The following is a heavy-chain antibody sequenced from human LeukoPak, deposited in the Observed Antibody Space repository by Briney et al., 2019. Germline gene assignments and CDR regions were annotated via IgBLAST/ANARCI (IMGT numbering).Heavy chain of an antibody. CDR1: GFTFSSYW. CDR2: SNSDGSST. D-gene: IGHD2-15*01. J-gene: IGHJ3*02. CDR3: ARALGYCSGGSCYSLGDAFDI. V-gene: IGHV3-74*01. Sequence: TGGSLRLSCAASGFTFSSYWMHWVRQAPAKGLVWVSRSNSDGSSTSYADSVKGRFTISRDNAKNTLYLQMNSLRAEDTAVYYCARALGYCSGGSCYSLGDAFDIWGQGTLVTVSS.